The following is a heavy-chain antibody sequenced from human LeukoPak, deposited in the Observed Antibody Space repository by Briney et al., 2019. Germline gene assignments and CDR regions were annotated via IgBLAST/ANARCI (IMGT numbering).Heavy chain of an antibody. Sequence: GGSLRLSCAASGFTFSSYWMNWARQAPGKGLEWVASINHNGNVNYYVDSVKGRFTISRDNSKNTLYLQMNSLRAEDTAVYYCASPRSGWFGELLDYYYGMDVWGQGTTVTVSS. CDR1: GFTFSSYW. CDR3: ASPRSGWFGELLDYYYGMDV. D-gene: IGHD3-10*01. V-gene: IGHV3-7*01. J-gene: IGHJ6*02. CDR2: INHNGNVN.